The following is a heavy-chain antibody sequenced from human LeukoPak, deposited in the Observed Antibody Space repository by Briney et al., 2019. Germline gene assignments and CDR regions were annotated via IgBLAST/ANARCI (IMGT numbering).Heavy chain of an antibody. CDR1: GVSFSGYY. J-gene: IGHJ4*02. D-gene: IGHD3-10*01. Sequence: PSETLSLTCAVYGVSFSGYYWSWIRQPPGKGLEWIGEINHSGSTNYNPSLKSRVTISVDTSKNQFSLKLSSVTAADTAVYYCARQEAMVRGTVDYWGQGTLVTVSS. CDR3: ARQEAMVRGTVDY. V-gene: IGHV4-34*01. CDR2: INHSGST.